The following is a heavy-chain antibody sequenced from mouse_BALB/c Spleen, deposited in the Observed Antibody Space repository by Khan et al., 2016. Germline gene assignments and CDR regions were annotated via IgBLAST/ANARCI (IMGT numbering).Heavy chain of an antibody. Sequence: VELVEPGGGFAKPVGSLKLSCAAFGFFFSSYTMSWVRQTPEKRLEWVATIISGGSYIYYPDSVKGRFTISTDNAKNTLYLQMSSLKSEDTSMYYYTKIYDGYYACAYVGLGTLDTVSA. CDR3: TKIYDGYYACAY. V-gene: IGHV5-6-4*01. J-gene: IGHJ3*01. CDR2: IISGGSYI. CDR1: GFFFSSYT. D-gene: IGHD2-3*01.